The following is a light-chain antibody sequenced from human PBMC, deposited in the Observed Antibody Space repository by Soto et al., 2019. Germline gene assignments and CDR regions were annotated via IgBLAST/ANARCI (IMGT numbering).Light chain of an antibody. J-gene: IGLJ1*01. CDR1: SSDVGGYHY. CDR3: SSYAGSSYV. Sequence: QSALTQPPSASGSPGQSVTISCTGTSSDVGGYHYVSWYQQHPGKAPKLMIYEVSRRPSGVPDRFSGSKSGYTASLTVSGLEAEDEADYYCSSYAGSSYVFGTGTKVTVL. CDR2: EVS. V-gene: IGLV2-8*01.